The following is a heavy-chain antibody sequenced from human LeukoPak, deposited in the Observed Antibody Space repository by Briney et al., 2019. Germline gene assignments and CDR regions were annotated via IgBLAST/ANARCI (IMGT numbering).Heavy chain of an antibody. CDR1: GGTFSSYA. V-gene: IGHV1-69*13. CDR3: ASHLIVLMVYATDYYYYGMDV. CDR2: IIPIFGTA. J-gene: IGHJ6*02. D-gene: IGHD2-8*01. Sequence: GASVKVSCKASGGTFSSYAISWVRQALGQGLEWMGGIIPIFGTANYAQKFQGRVTITADESTSTAYMELSSLRSEDAGVYYCASHLIVLMVYATDYYYYGMDVWGQGTTVTVSS.